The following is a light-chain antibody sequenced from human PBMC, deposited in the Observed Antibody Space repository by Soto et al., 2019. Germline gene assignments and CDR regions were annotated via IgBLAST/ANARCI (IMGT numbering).Light chain of an antibody. Sequence: QAVVTQEPSLTVYPGGTVTLTCGSRTGAVTSGHYPYWFQQKPGQAPRTLIYDTSNKHSWTPARFSGSLLGGKAALTLSGAQPEDEAEYYCLLSYSGARGVFGGGTKLTVL. J-gene: IGLJ2*01. CDR1: TGAVTSGHY. CDR3: LLSYSGARGV. V-gene: IGLV7-46*01. CDR2: DTS.